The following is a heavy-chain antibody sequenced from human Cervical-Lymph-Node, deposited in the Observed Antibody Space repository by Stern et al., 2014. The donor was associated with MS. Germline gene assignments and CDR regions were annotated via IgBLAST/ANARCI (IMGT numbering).Heavy chain of an antibody. V-gene: IGHV1-69*01. Sequence: VQLVESGAEVKKPGSSVKVSCKASGGTFSSYAISWVRQAPGQGLEWMGGIIPIFGTANYAQKFQGRVTITADESTSTAYMELSSLRSEDTAVYYCARFLGQWLHGRHYYYYYGMDVWGQGTTVTVSS. D-gene: IGHD6-19*01. CDR2: IIPIFGTA. CDR3: ARFLGQWLHGRHYYYYYGMDV. J-gene: IGHJ6*02. CDR1: GGTFSSYA.